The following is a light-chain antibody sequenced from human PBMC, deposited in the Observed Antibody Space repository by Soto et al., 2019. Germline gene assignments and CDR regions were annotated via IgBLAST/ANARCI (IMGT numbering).Light chain of an antibody. CDR2: GAS. Sequence: EIVLTQSPGTLSSSPGERATLSCRASQTVTSNYLAWYQQKPGQAPRLLFFGASIRATGLPDRFSGSGSGTDFTLTISRLEPEDFAVYYCQQYGSSPITFGQGTRLEIK. CDR3: QQYGSSPIT. V-gene: IGKV3-20*01. J-gene: IGKJ5*01. CDR1: QTVTSNY.